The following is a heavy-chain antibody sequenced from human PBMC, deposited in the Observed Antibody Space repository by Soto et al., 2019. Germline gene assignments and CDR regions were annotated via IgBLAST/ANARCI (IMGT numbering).Heavy chain of an antibody. V-gene: IGHV3-23*01. CDR2: ISGSGGST. Sequence: GGSLRLSCAASGFTFSDYYMSWIRQAPGKGLEWVSAISGSGGSTYYADSVKGRFTISRDNSKNTLYLQMNSLRAEDTAVYYCAKVQAVYGSGSYFDAFDIWGQGTMVTV. J-gene: IGHJ3*02. CDR3: AKVQAVYGSGSYFDAFDI. CDR1: GFTFSDYY. D-gene: IGHD3-10*01.